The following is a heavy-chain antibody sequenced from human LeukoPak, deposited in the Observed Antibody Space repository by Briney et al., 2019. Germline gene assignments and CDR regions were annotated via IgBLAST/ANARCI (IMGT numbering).Heavy chain of an antibody. Sequence: GGALRLSCAASGFTFSSYSMNWGRQAPGEGLEWVSYIISIGSTIYYADSVKGRFTISRDNAKNSLYLQMNSLRAEDTAVYYCARARVVVVAATPLRYYYYYMDVWGKGTTVTVSS. D-gene: IGHD2-15*01. CDR3: ARARVVVVAATPLRYYYYYMDV. CDR1: GFTFSSYS. CDR2: IISIGSTI. J-gene: IGHJ6*03. V-gene: IGHV3-48*04.